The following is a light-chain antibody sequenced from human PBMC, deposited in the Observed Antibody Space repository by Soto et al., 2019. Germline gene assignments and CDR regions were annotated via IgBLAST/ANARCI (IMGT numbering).Light chain of an antibody. V-gene: IGLV2-14*01. J-gene: IGLJ2*01. CDR1: SSDVGGYNY. CDR2: DVS. Sequence: QSALTQPASVSGSPGQSITISCTGTSSDVGGYNYVTWCQQHPGKAPKLMIYDVSNRPSGVSNRFSGSKSGNTASLTISGLQAEDEADYYCSSYTSSIYVVFGGGTKLTVL. CDR3: SSYTSSIYVV.